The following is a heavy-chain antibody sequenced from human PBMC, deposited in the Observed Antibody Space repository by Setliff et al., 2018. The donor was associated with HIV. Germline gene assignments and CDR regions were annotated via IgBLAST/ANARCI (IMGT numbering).Heavy chain of an antibody. V-gene: IGHV1-69*10. CDR1: GGTFSSYA. D-gene: IGHD3-9*01. CDR2: IIPILGIA. J-gene: IGHJ3*01. Sequence: SVKVSCKASGGTFSSYAISWVRQAPGQGLEWMGGIIPILGIANYAQKFQGRLTITADESTSTVYMELTNLRSEDTAMYYCAREKSPVLEYFDWLKPRHVFDVWGQGTVVTVSS. CDR3: AREKSPVLEYFDWLKPRHVFDV.